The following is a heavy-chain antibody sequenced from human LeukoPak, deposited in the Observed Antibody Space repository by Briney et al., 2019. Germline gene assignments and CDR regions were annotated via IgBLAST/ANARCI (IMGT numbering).Heavy chain of an antibody. CDR3: AKGRSTWYGDAFDI. CDR2: ISGSGDSA. D-gene: IGHD1-14*01. Sequence: GGSLRLSCAASGFTFSSYAMSWVRQAPGKGLEWVSGISGSGDSAYYADSVKGRFTISRDNSKSTVYLQMNSLRGEDAAIYYCAKGRSTWYGDAFDIWGQGTMVIVSS. J-gene: IGHJ3*02. CDR1: GFTFSSYA. V-gene: IGHV3-23*01.